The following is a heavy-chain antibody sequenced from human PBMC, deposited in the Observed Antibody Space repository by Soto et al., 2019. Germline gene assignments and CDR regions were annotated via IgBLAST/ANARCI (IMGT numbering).Heavy chain of an antibody. CDR1: GFTFSSYG. CDR3: AKDRGGDCPDNSCYFGADY. CDR2: ISDTGSSH. Sequence: PGGSLRLSCVGSGFTFSSYGMHWVRQAPGKGLECVAVISDTGSSHYYAASVEGRFTISRENFKNALSLHMDRLRVEDTAVYYCAKDRGGDCPDNSCYFGADYWGQGTPVTVSS. J-gene: IGHJ4*02. V-gene: IGHV3-30*18. D-gene: IGHD2-2*01.